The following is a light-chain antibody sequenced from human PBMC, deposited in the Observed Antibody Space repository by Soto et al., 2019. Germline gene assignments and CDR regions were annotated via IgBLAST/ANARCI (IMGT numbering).Light chain of an antibody. J-gene: IGKJ5*01. CDR2: AAS. Sequence: AIRMTQSPSSLSASTGDRATITCRASQGISSYLAWYQQKPGKAPKLLIYAASTLQSGVPSRFSGSGSGTDFTLTISSLQSGDFAIYYCQQYNNWPAITFGQGTRLEIK. CDR1: QGISSY. CDR3: QQYNNWPAIT. V-gene: IGKV1-8*01.